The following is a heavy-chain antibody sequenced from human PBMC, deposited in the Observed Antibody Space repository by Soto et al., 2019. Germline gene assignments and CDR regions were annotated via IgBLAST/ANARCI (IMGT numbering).Heavy chain of an antibody. D-gene: IGHD2-8*01. Sequence: ASVKVSCKVSGYTLTELSMHCVRQAPGKGLEWMGGFDPEDGETIYAQEFQGRVTMTEATSTDTAYMELSSLRSEDTAVYYCAKDRYCTNGVCNLEYWGQGNLGTVSS. V-gene: IGHV1-24*01. J-gene: IGHJ4*02. CDR2: FDPEDGET. CDR3: AKDRYCTNGVCNLEY. CDR1: GYTLTELS.